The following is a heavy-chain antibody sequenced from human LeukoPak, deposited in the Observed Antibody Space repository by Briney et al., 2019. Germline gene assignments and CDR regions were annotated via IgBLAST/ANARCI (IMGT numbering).Heavy chain of an antibody. CDR2: IPYDGSSE. D-gene: IGHD2-15*01. V-gene: IGHV3-30*18. CDR3: AKPRVSIGSHFDY. CDR1: GFSFNNYG. Sequence: GGSLRLSCAASGFSFNNYGMHWVRQAPGRGLEWVAIIPYDGSSEKYADFVKGRFTISRDNSKDTLYLQMNSLRDEDTALYYCAKPRVSIGSHFDYWGQGTLVTVSS. J-gene: IGHJ4*02.